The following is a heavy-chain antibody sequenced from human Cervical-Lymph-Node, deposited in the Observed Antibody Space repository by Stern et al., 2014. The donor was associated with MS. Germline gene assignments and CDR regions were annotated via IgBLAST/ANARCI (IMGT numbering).Heavy chain of an antibody. CDR3: ARWAYNWDFDY. CDR2: ISVYNGNT. D-gene: IGHD1-20*01. Sequence: QVQLVQSGAEVKKPGASVKVSCKASGYTFTRYDIAWVRQAPGQGLEWMGWISVYNGNTKYAQKLQGRVTMTRYTSTNTAYMELRSLISDDTAVYYCARWAYNWDFDYWGQGTLVTVSS. V-gene: IGHV1-18*01. J-gene: IGHJ4*02. CDR1: GYTFTRYD.